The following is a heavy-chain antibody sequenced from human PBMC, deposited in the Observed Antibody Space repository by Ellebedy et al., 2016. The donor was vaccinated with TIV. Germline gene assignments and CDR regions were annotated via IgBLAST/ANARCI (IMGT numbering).Heavy chain of an antibody. CDR3: ARDGACGGDCYGDNY. J-gene: IGHJ4*02. CDR2: IIPIFGTP. D-gene: IGHD2-21*02. CDR1: GGSLGSYT. V-gene: IGHV1-69*05. Sequence: AASVKVSCKASGGSLGSYTIAWVRQAPGQGLQWMGGIIPIFGTPAYEQKFQGRVTMTRDTSISTAYMELSWLRSDDTAVYYCARDGACGGDCYGDNYWGQGSLVTVSS.